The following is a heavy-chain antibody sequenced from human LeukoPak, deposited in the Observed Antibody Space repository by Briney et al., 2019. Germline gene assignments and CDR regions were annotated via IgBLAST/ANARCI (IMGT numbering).Heavy chain of an antibody. CDR2: IYPGDSDT. D-gene: IGHD3-10*01. V-gene: IGHV5-51*01. CDR3: ARHPNSYGSGSYYFDY. Sequence: GESLKISCKGSGYSFTSYWIGWVRQMPGKGLEWMGIIYPGDSDTRYSPSFQGQVTISADKSISTAYLQWSSLKASDTAMYYCARHPNSYGSGSYYFDYWGQGTLVTVSS. J-gene: IGHJ4*02. CDR1: GYSFTSYW.